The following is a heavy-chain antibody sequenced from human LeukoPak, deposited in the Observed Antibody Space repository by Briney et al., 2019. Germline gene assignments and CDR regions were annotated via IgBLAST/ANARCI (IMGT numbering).Heavy chain of an antibody. Sequence: PGGSLRLSCAASGFDFSSNWMHWVRHAPGQGLVWVSRIKGDGISTNYADSVKGRFTISRDNAKNSLYLQMNSLRAEDTAVYYCAREAPYSSGWYGVSTVYDYWGQGTLVTVSS. D-gene: IGHD6-19*01. CDR1: GFDFSSNW. V-gene: IGHV3-74*01. J-gene: IGHJ4*02. CDR3: AREAPYSSGWYGVSTVYDY. CDR2: IKGDGIST.